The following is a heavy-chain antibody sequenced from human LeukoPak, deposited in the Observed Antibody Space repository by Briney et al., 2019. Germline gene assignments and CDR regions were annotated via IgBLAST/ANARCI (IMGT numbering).Heavy chain of an antibody. Sequence: GGSLRLSCAASGFTFSSYSMNWVRQAPGKGLEWVSSISRSSSYIYYADSVKGRFTISRDNAKNSLYLQMNSLRAEDTAVYFCAREGRDGYSFDYWGQGTLVTVSS. CDR2: ISRSSSYI. CDR3: AREGRDGYSFDY. J-gene: IGHJ4*02. CDR1: GFTFSSYS. V-gene: IGHV3-21*01. D-gene: IGHD5-24*01.